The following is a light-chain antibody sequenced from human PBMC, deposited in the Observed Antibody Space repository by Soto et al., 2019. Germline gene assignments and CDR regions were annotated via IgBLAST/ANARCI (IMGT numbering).Light chain of an antibody. J-gene: IGKJ3*01. V-gene: IGKV3-20*01. CDR3: HQYFSSLLFT. CDR1: QSVRSSY. Sequence: EIVLTQSPGTLSLSPGERATLSCRASQSVRSSYLAWYQQKPGQAPRLLIYGASSRATGLPHRFSGSGSGRDFTLTISRLAPEDFAVYYFHQYFSSLLFTFGPGTKVDIK. CDR2: GAS.